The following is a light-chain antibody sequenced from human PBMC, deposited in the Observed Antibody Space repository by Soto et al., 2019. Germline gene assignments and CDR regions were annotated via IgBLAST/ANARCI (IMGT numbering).Light chain of an antibody. Sequence: QSALTQPPSASGSPGQSVTISCTGTSSDVGGYNYVSWYQQHPGKAPKLMIYEVSKRPSGVPDRFSGSKSGNTASLTVSGLQAEDEADYYCRSYAGSNNFVVFGGGTTLTVL. CDR3: RSYAGSNNFVV. CDR1: SSDVGGYNY. J-gene: IGLJ2*01. CDR2: EVS. V-gene: IGLV2-8*01.